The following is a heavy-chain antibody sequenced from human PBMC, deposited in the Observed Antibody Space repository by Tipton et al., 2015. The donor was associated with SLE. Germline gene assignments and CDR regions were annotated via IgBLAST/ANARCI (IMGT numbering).Heavy chain of an antibody. D-gene: IGHD3/OR15-3a*01. J-gene: IGHJ4*02. CDR3: ARESSEARTSFDY. CDR1: VYIFTTYW. V-gene: IGHV5-51*01. Sequence: QLVQSGAVVKKPGESLKISCKGSVYIFTTYWIAWVRQMPGKGLEWMGIIYPGDSDTTYSPSFQGQVTISADKTISTTFLQWTSLKALDTDKCYCARESSEARTSFDYWGQGTLVTVSS. CDR2: IYPGDSDT.